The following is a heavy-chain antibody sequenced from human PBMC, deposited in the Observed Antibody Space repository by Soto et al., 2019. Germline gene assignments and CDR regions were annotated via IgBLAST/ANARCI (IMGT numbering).Heavy chain of an antibody. J-gene: IGHJ3*02. CDR1: GGSFSSSSYY. CDR3: ARHLGTPDGFDI. Sequence: QLQLQESGPGLVKPSETQSLTCTVSGGSFSSSSYYWGWIRQPPGKGMEWIGTINYRGNTNYNPSLKSRVTISVDTSKNQFSLKLSSVAAADTSVYYCARHLGTPDGFDIWGQGTMVTVSS. CDR2: INYRGNT. D-gene: IGHD7-27*01. V-gene: IGHV4-39*01.